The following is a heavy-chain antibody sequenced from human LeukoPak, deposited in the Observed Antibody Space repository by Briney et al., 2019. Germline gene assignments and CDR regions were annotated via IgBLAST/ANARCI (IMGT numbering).Heavy chain of an antibody. CDR3: ARARPLDH. CDR1: GFTFRDYG. CDR2: IRYDGSEK. Sequence: GGSLRLSCAASGFTFRDYGMHWVRQAPGKGLEWVAFIRYDGSEKYYADSVRGRFTISRDNAKNSLYLQMNSLRAEDTAVYYCARARPLDHWGQGTLVTVSS. J-gene: IGHJ4*02. D-gene: IGHD6-6*01. V-gene: IGHV3-30*02.